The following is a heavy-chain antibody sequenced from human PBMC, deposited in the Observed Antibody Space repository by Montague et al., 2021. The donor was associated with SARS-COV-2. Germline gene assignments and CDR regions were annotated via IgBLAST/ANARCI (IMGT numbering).Heavy chain of an antibody. CDR1: GFTFGSYA. V-gene: IGHV3-30*04. CDR3: ARDNYDYVWGSYRYIY. J-gene: IGHJ4*02. D-gene: IGHD3-16*02. Sequence: SLRLSCAASGFTFGSYAMHWVRQAPGKGLEWVAVISHDGSNKYYADSVKGRFTISRDNSKNTLYLQMNSLRAEDTAVYYCARDNYDYVWGSYRYIYWGQGTLVTVSS. CDR2: ISHDGSNK.